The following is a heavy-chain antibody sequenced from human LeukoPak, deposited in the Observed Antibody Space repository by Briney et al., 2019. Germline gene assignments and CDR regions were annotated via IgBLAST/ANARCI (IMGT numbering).Heavy chain of an antibody. CDR1: GGSISSGGYY. Sequence: SQTLSLTCTVSGGSISSGGYYWSWIRQHPGKGLEWIGYIYYSGSTYYNPSLKSRVTISVDTSKNQFSLKLSSVTAADTAVYYCARDNWNYGSSMDVWGQGTTVTVSS. J-gene: IGHJ6*02. V-gene: IGHV4-31*03. CDR3: ARDNWNYGSSMDV. D-gene: IGHD1-7*01. CDR2: IYYSGST.